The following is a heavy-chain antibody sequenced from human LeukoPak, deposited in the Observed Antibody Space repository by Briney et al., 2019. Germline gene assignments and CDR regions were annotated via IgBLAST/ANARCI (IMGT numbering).Heavy chain of an antibody. CDR2: IYNSGST. V-gene: IGHV4-59*08. D-gene: IGHD6-19*01. CDR1: GGSISDYY. Sequence: PSETLSLTCTVSGGSISDYYWSWVRQPPGKGLEWIGYIYNSGSTNYNPSLKSRVTISVDTSQKQFSLKLSSVTAADTAVYYCARNTGYTSGRSSAFDYWGQGTVVTVSS. J-gene: IGHJ4*02. CDR3: ARNTGYTSGRSSAFDY.